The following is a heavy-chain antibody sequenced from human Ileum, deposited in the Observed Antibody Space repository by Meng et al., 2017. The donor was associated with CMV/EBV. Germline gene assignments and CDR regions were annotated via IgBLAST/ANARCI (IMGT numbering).Heavy chain of an antibody. V-gene: IGHV4-4*07. CDR3: ARTYSSSSGITFDY. D-gene: IGHD6-6*01. Sequence: QAQLHESGPGLVKPSETLSLTCTVSGGSISSYYWSWIRQPAGKGLEWIGRISTSGSTNYNPSLKSRVTMSVDASKNQFSLKLTSVTAADTAVYFCARTYSSSSGITFDYWGQGTLVTVSS. J-gene: IGHJ4*02. CDR2: ISTSGST. CDR1: GGSISSYY.